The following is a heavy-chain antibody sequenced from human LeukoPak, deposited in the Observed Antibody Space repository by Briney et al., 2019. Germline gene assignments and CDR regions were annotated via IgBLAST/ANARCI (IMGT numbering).Heavy chain of an antibody. J-gene: IGHJ4*02. CDR3: ARDAVSLAAAGTSDY. V-gene: IGHV3-11*05. D-gene: IGHD6-13*01. CDR1: GFTFSDYY. CDR2: ISSSSSYT. Sequence: GGSLRLSCAASGFTFSDYYMSWLRQAPGKGLEWVSYISSSSSYTNYADSVKGRFTISRDNAKNSLYLQMNSLRAEGTAVYYCARDAVSLAAAGTSDYWGQGSLVTVSS.